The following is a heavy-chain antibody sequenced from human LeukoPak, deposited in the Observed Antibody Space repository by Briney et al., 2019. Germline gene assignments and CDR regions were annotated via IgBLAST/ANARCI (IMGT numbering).Heavy chain of an antibody. CDR3: ARQSVYRGGIAAAGKAWFDP. D-gene: IGHD6-13*01. CDR2: IYPGDSDT. J-gene: IGHJ5*02. Sequence: KHAESLKISCKGSGYIFTSYWVGWVRQMPGKGLEWMGIIYPGDSDTRYSPSFQGQVTISADKSISTAYLQWSSLKASDTAMYYCARQSVYRGGIAAAGKAWFDPWGQGTLVTVSS. CDR1: GYIFTSYW. V-gene: IGHV5-51*01.